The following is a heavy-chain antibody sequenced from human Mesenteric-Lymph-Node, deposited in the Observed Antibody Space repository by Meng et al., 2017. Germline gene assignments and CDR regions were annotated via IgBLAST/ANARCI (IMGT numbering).Heavy chain of an antibody. CDR3: ARVGGWELLIYYYYYGMDV. CDR2: ISSSGSTI. CDR1: GFTFSSYE. D-gene: IGHD1-26*01. V-gene: IGHV3-48*03. J-gene: IGHJ6*02. Sequence: GESLKISCAASGFTFSSYEMNWVRQAPGKGLEWVSYISSSGSTIYYADSVKGRFTISRDNATNSLYLQMNSLRAEDTAVYYCARVGGWELLIYYYYYGMDVWGQGTTVTVSS.